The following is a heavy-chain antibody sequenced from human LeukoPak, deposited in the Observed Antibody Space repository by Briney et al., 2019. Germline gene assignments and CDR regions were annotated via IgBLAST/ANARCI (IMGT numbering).Heavy chain of an antibody. Sequence: GASVKVSCKASGGTFSSYAISWVRQAPGQGLEWMGGIIPIFGTANYAQKFQGRVTITTDESTSTAYMELSSLRSEDTAVYYCARESYSIDNWFDPWGQGTLVTVSS. D-gene: IGHD4-11*01. CDR2: IIPIFGTA. CDR3: ARESYSIDNWFDP. V-gene: IGHV1-69*05. CDR1: GGTFSSYA. J-gene: IGHJ5*02.